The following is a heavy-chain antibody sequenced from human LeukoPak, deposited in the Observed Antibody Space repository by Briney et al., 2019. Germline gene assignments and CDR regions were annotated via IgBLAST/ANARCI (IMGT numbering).Heavy chain of an antibody. CDR3: AKGSGMMYFDY. Sequence: GGSLRLSCAASGFTLNTYNMNWVRQAPGKGLEWVSAISGSGGSTYYADSVKGRFTISRDNSKNTLYLQMNSLRAEDTAVYYCAKGSGMMYFDYWGQGTLVTVSS. CDR1: GFTLNTYN. CDR2: ISGSGGST. V-gene: IGHV3-23*01. J-gene: IGHJ4*02. D-gene: IGHD3-16*01.